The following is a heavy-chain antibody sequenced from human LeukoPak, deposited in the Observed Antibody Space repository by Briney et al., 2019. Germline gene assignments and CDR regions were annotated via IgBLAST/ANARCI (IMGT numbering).Heavy chain of an antibody. CDR2: IYYSGDT. V-gene: IGHV4-39*07. CDR1: GGSISSRSYY. CDR3: ARDRSRWDLLPFDY. D-gene: IGHD1-26*01. J-gene: IGHJ4*02. Sequence: SETLSLTCTVSGGSISSRSYYWGWIRQPPGKGPEWIANIYYSGDTYYNPSLKSRVTISVDTSRNQFSLKLSSVTAADTAVYYCARDRSRWDLLPFDYWGQGTLVTVSS.